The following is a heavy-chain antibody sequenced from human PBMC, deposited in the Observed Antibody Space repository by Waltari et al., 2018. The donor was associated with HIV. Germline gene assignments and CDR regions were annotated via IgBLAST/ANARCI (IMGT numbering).Heavy chain of an antibody. V-gene: IGHV3-48*01. CDR2: ISSSSSTI. Sequence: EVQLVESGGGLVQPGGSLRLSCAASGLNTYSLNWVRQAPGKGLEWIAYISSSSSTINYADSVKGRFTISRDNGKNSISLQMNSLTAEDTAVYFCARDFSSGGTYQQFSFDYWGQGTLVTVSS. CDR1: GLNTYS. CDR3: ARDFSSGGTYQQFSFDY. J-gene: IGHJ4*02. D-gene: IGHD3-16*02.